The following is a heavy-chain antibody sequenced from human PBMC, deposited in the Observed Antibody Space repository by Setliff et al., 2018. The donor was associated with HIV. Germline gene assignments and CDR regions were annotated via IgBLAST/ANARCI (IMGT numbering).Heavy chain of an antibody. CDR1: GYRFTSHW. Sequence: GESLKISCKGSGYRFTSHWIAWVRQMPGKGLEWMGIIYPGDSETRYSPSFEGQVTMSADRSITTAYLQWSRLKASDTAMYYCATLTNFDHWGQGTLVTVSS. CDR2: IYPGDSET. V-gene: IGHV5-51*01. J-gene: IGHJ4*02. CDR3: ATLTNFDH. D-gene: IGHD7-27*01.